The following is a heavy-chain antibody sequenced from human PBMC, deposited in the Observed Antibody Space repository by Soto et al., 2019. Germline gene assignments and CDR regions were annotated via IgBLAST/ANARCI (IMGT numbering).Heavy chain of an antibody. CDR1: GYTFTSYG. J-gene: IGHJ5*02. V-gene: IGHV1-18*04. CDR2: ISAYNGNT. CDR3: ARGAEEIAAALPVDP. D-gene: IGHD6-13*01. Sequence: ASVKVSCKASGYTFTSYGISWVRQAPGQGLEWMGWISAYNGNTNYAQKRQGRVTMTTDTSTSTAYMELRSLRSDDTAVYYCARGAEEIAAALPVDPWGQGTLVTVSS.